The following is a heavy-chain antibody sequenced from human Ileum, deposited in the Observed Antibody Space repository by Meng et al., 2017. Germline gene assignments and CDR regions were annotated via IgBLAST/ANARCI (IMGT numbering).Heavy chain of an antibody. CDR3: ARGRLIAAAADY. CDR1: GYTFTSYD. V-gene: IGHV1-8*01. Sequence: ASVKVSCKASGYTFTSYDINWVRQATGQGLEWMGWMNPNSGNTGYAQKFQGRVTMTRNTSISTAYMELSSLRSEDTAVYYCARGRLIAAAADYWGQGTRVTGAS. CDR2: MNPNSGNT. D-gene: IGHD6-13*01. J-gene: IGHJ4*02.